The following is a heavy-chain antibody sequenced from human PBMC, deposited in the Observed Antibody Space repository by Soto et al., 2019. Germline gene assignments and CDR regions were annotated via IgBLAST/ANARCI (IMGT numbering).Heavy chain of an antibody. V-gene: IGHV4-34*03. D-gene: IGHD5-12*01. CDR1: GGSFSGYY. CDR3: ARRYSGYDLYYFDY. CDR2: INHSGST. Sequence: PSETLSLTCAVYGGSFSGYYWSWIRQPPGKGLEWIGEINHSGSTNYNPSLKSRVTISVDTSKNQFSLKLSSVTAADTAVYYCARRYSGYDLYYFDYWGQGTLVTVSS. J-gene: IGHJ4*02.